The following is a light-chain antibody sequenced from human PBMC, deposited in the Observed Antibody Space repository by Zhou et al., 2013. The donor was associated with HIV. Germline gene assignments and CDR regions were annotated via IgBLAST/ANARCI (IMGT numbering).Light chain of an antibody. V-gene: IGKV1-5*01. Sequence: DIQMTQSPSTLPASVGDRVTITCRASQSIMTWLAWHQQKAGRAPKLLIYNVSHLQKGVPSRFSGSGSGTEFTLTIRSLQPEDFATYFCQQQDDLLHAFGQGT. CDR1: QSIMTW. CDR3: QQQDDLLHA. CDR2: NVS. J-gene: IGKJ2*01.